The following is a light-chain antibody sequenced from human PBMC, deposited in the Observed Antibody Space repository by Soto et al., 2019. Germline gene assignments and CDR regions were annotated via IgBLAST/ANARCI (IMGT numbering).Light chain of an antibody. CDR2: GNS. J-gene: IGLJ1*01. V-gene: IGLV1-40*01. Sequence: QSVLTQPPSVSGAPGQRVTISCTGSSSNIGADYDVHWYQQLPGTAPKLLIYGNSNRPSGVPDRSSGSKSGTSASLAITGLQAEDEADYYCQSHDSSLSGYVFGTGTKVTAL. CDR3: QSHDSSLSGYV. CDR1: SSNIGADYD.